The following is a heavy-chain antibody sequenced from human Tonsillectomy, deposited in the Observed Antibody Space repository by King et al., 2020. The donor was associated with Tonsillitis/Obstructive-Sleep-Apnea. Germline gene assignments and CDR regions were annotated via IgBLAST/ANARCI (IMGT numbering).Heavy chain of an antibody. Sequence: VQLVESGGGVVQPGRSLRLSCAASGFTFSRYAIHWVRQGPGKGLEWVAVISYDGSNKYYADSVEGRFTISGDNSKNTLYLQMNSLGAEDTAMYYCAREGIYDTSGYADAFDIWGQGTMVTVSS. CDR3: AREGIYDTSGYADAFDI. CDR2: ISYDGSNK. J-gene: IGHJ3*02. D-gene: IGHD3-22*01. CDR1: GFTFSRYA. V-gene: IGHV3-30*04.